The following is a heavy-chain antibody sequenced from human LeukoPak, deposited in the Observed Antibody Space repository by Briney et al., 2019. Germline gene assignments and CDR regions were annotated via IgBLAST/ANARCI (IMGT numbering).Heavy chain of an antibody. CDR2: ISTYNGNT. J-gene: IGHJ4*02. V-gene: IGHV1-18*04. CDR1: GYTFTAYY. CDR3: ARDGGLPFAADY. Sequence: ASVKVSCKASGYTFTAYYMHWVRQAPGQGLEWMGWISTYNGNTNYAQKLQGRVTMTTDTSTSTAYMELRSLRSDDTAVYYCARDGGLPFAADYWGQGTLVTVSS. D-gene: IGHD3-16*01.